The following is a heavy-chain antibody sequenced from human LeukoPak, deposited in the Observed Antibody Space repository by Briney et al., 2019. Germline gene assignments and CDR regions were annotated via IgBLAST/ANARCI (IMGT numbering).Heavy chain of an antibody. CDR3: AKDYLGSSRSMDS. J-gene: IGHJ4*02. V-gene: IGHV3-30*18. CDR1: GFNFRTFA. D-gene: IGHD2-2*01. Sequence: GGSLRLSCVASGFNFRTFAIYWVRQAPGKGLEWGAGSSSDGKNNFYVDSAKGRFTVSRDYSKNTLYLQMNNLRTEDTAVYFCAKDYLGSSRSMDSWGRGTLVTVSS. CDR2: SSSDGKNN.